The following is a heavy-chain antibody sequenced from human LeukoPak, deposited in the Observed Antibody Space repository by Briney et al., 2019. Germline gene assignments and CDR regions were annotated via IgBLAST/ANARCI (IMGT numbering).Heavy chain of an antibody. D-gene: IGHD2-2*01. V-gene: IGHV1-2*04. CDR2: INPNSGGT. Sequence: ASVKVSFKASGYTFTGYYMHWVRQAPGQGLEWMGWINPNSGGTNYAQKFQGWVTMTRDTSISTAYMELSRLRSDDTAVYYCARDRAYCSSTSCYQYYYYGMDVWGKGTTVTVSS. CDR1: GYTFTGYY. CDR3: ARDRAYCSSTSCYQYYYYGMDV. J-gene: IGHJ6*04.